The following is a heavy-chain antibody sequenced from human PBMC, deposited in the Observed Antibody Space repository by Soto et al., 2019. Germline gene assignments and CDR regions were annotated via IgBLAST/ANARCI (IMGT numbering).Heavy chain of an antibody. CDR1: CGSISNGDYY. J-gene: IGHJ4*02. CDR2: IYYSGST. V-gene: IGHV4-30-4*01. CDR3: ARGRFLDY. D-gene: IGHD3-3*01. Sequence: PSETLSLTCTVSCGSISNGDYYWSWIRQPPGKGLEWIGYIYYSGSTYYNPSLQSRVTISVDTSKNQFSLKLSSVTAADTAVYYCARGRFLDYWGQGTLVTVSS.